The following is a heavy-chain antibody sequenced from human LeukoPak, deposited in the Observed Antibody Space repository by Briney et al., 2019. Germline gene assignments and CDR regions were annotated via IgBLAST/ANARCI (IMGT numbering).Heavy chain of an antibody. D-gene: IGHD4-17*01. J-gene: IGHJ3*02. CDR2: IYPSDSDT. V-gene: IGHV5-51*01. CDR3: ASPGPATTVTDAFCS. CDR1: GYSFTSYW. Sequence: GESLKISCKGSGYSFTSYWIGWVRQIRGKGLEWMGIIYPSDSDTSDRPFFHGQVTISAAKSIRTAYLQWSSLTAADSAMYYGASPGPATTVTDAFCSWGQGIMVT.